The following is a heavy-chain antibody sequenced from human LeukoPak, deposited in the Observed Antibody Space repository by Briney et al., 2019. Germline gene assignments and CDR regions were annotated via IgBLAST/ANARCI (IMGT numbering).Heavy chain of an antibody. V-gene: IGHV4-61*02. Sequence: SETLSLTCTVSGGSISSGSYYWSWIRQPAGKGLEWIGRIYTSGSTNYNPSLKSRVTISVDTSKNQFSLKLSSVTAADTAVYYCARSAGYQLLEGYYYMDVWGKGTTVTVSS. CDR3: ARSAGYQLLEGYYYMDV. CDR2: IYTSGST. J-gene: IGHJ6*03. D-gene: IGHD2-2*01. CDR1: GGSISSGSYY.